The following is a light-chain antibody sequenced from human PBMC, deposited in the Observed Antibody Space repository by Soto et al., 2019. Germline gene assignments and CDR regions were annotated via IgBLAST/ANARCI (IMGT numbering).Light chain of an antibody. J-gene: IGKJ1*01. V-gene: IGKV1-5*03. CDR3: QQYSYYST. CDR1: QSISNW. Sequence: IQMTQAPATLSASVVYRVSITFRASQSISNWLAWYQQKPGEAPNLLIYKASTLESGVPSRFSGSGYGTEFALTISSLQPEDFATYYCQQYSYYSTFGQGTKVDIK. CDR2: KAS.